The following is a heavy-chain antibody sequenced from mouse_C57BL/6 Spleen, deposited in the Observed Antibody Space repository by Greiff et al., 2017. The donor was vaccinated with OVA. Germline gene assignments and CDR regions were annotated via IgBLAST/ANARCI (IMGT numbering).Heavy chain of an antibody. V-gene: IGHV1-50*01. J-gene: IGHJ2*01. CDR1: GYTFTSYW. D-gene: IGHD6-2*01. Sequence: QVQLQQPGAELVKPGASVKLSCKASGYTFTSYWMQWVKQRPGQGLEWIGEIDPSDSYTNYNQKFKGKATLTVDTSSSTAYMQLSSLTSEDSAVYYCARGVSLYYFDYGGQGTTLTVSS. CDR2: IDPSDSYT. CDR3: ARGVSLYYFDY.